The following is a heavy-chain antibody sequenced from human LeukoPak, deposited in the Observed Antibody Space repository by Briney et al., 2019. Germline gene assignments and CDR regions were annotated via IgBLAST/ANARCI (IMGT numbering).Heavy chain of an antibody. CDR1: GFTFSSYE. CDR2: ISTSGSTI. CDR3: ARTASSGRGNRFDP. Sequence: PGGSLRLSCATSGFTFSSYEMKWVRQAPGKGLEWISYISTSGSTIYYADSAKGRFTISRDNAKNVLHLQMNSLRAEDTALYYCARTASSGRGNRFDPWGQGTLVTVSS. V-gene: IGHV3-48*03. J-gene: IGHJ5*02. D-gene: IGHD6-25*01.